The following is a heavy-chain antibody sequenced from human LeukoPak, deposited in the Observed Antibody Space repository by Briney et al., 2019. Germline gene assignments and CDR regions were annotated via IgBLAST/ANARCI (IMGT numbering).Heavy chain of an antibody. V-gene: IGHV3-30*02. CDR3: VRGNTTSNYYFGY. Sequence: GGSLRLSCAASGFTFNSYGMYWVRQAPGKGLEWVALIRFDGTQQYYADSVRGRFTISRDNSKNTLYLQMNSLRPEDTAMYYCVRGNTTSNYYFGYWGQGALVTVSS. D-gene: IGHD2-2*01. CDR1: GFTFNSYG. CDR2: IRFDGTQQ. J-gene: IGHJ4*02.